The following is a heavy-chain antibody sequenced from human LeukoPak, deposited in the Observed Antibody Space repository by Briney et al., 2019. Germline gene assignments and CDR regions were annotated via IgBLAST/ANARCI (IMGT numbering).Heavy chain of an antibody. CDR2: IWSDGSNT. J-gene: IGHJ4*01. CDR1: GFIFSHYG. D-gene: IGHD4-11*01. Sequence: GGSLRLSCAASGFIFSHYGLHWVRQAPGKGLEWVAVIWSDGSNTFYAGSVKGRFTISRDNSQNPLFLQMTSLRADDTAMYYCARDAQRGFDYSNSLQYWGHGTLVTVSS. V-gene: IGHV3-33*01. CDR3: ARDAQRGFDYSNSLQY.